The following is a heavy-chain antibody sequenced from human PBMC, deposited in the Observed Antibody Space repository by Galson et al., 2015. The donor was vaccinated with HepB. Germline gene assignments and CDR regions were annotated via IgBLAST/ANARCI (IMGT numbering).Heavy chain of an antibody. CDR1: GYTFTSYD. CDR2: MNPNSGNT. J-gene: IGHJ3*02. D-gene: IGHD2-2*01. CDR3: ARGRRRYCSSTSCYADAFDI. V-gene: IGHV1-8*01. Sequence: SVKVSCKASGYTFTSYDINWVRQATGQGLEWMGWMNPNSGNTGYAQKFQGRVTMTRNTSISTAYMELSSLRFEDTAVYYCARGRRRYCSSTSCYADAFDIWGQGTMVTVSS.